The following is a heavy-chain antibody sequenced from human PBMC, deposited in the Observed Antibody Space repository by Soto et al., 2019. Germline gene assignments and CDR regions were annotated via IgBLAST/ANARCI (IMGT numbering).Heavy chain of an antibody. V-gene: IGHV4-30-4*01. J-gene: IGHJ4*02. Sequence: PSETMSLTSSVSGGSSSSGDYYWSWIRQPPGKGLEWIGYIYYSGSTYYNPSLKSRVTISVDTSKNQFSLKLSSVTAADTAVYYCARDSPSGYVGYWGQGTLVTVSS. CDR3: ARDSPSGYVGY. CDR2: IYYSGST. D-gene: IGHD5-12*01. CDR1: GGSSSSGDYY.